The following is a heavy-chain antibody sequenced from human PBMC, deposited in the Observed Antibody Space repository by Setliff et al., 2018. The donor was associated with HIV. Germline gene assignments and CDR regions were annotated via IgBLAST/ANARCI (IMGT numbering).Heavy chain of an antibody. Sequence: PSETLSLTCTVPGGSINRSNYYWGWIRQPPGKGPEWIGTISYTGSTYYDPSLKSRVTISLDTSKNQFFLKLSSVTAPDTAIYYCARQTWEYYDTLTGYYRSPKNFDSWGQGTLGTVSS. V-gene: IGHV4-39*01. J-gene: IGHJ4*02. D-gene: IGHD3-9*01. CDR1: GGSINRSNYY. CDR2: ISYTGST. CDR3: ARQTWEYYDTLTGYYRSPKNFDS.